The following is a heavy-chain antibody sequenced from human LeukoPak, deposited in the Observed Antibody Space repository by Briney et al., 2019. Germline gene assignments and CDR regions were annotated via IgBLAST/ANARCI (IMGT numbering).Heavy chain of an antibody. CDR2: INPNSGGT. J-gene: IGHJ3*02. D-gene: IGHD3-22*01. V-gene: IGHV1-2*02. Sequence: ASVKVSCKASGYTFTGYYMHWVRQAPGQGPEWMGWINPNSGGTNYAQKFQGRVTMTRDTSISTAYMELSRLRSDDTAVYYCARDTYYYDSSGPNIWGQGTMVTVSS. CDR3: ARDTYYYDSSGPNI. CDR1: GYTFTGYY.